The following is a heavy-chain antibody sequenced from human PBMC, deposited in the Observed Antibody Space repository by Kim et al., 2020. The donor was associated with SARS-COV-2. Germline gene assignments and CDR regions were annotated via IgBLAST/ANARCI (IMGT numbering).Heavy chain of an antibody. D-gene: IGHD6-19*01. J-gene: IGHJ4*02. CDR3: ARAPGAVAGVDY. V-gene: IGHV4-34*01. Sequence: NYNPSLKSRVTISVDTSKNQFSLKLSSVTAADTAVYYCARAPGAVAGVDYWGQGTLVTVSS.